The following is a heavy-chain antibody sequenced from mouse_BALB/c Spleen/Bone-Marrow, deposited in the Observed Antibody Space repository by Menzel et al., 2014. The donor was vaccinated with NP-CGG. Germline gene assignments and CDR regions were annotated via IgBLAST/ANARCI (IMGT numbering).Heavy chain of an antibody. CDR3: ARGGSSYGWYFDV. CDR1: GFNIKDTY. V-gene: IGHV14-3*02. D-gene: IGHD1-1*01. J-gene: IGHJ1*01. Sequence: VQLQQFGAELVKPGASVKLSCTASGFNIKDTYMHWVKQRPEQGLEWIGRIDPANGNTKYDPKFQGKATITADTSSNTAYLQLSSLTSEDTAVYYCARGGSSYGWYFDVWGAGTTVTVSS. CDR2: IDPANGNT.